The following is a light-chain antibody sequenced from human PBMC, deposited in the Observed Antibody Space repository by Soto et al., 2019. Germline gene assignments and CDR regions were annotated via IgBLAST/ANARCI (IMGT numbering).Light chain of an antibody. V-gene: IGKV3-11*01. CDR3: HQRQSWPRT. Sequence: IVCTHSPSTLSSIPFDRVTLSFMSSQYINTRLASYQHRPGQAPRLLIYQTSLRAAGIPARFSASGSGTDFTLTPRDVQPEDFALYYCHQRQSWPRTFGQGTKVDIK. CDR1: QYINTR. J-gene: IGKJ1*01. CDR2: QTS.